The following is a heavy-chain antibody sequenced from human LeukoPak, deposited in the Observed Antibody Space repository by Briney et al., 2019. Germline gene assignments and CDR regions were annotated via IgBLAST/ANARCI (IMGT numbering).Heavy chain of an antibody. CDR1: GFTFSSYA. J-gene: IGHJ4*02. Sequence: PGRSLRLSCAASGFTFSSYAMHWVRQAPGKGLEWLAVISFDGSNKYCADSVKGRFTISRDNSKNTLYLQMNSLRAEDTAVYYCARDEGYYFDYWGQGTLVTVSS. CDR2: ISFDGSNK. V-gene: IGHV3-30-3*01. CDR3: ARDEGYYFDY.